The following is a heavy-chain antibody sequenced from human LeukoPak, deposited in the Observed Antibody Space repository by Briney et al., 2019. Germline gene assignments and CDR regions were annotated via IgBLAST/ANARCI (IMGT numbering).Heavy chain of an antibody. V-gene: IGHV4-34*01. CDR1: GGSFSGYY. J-gene: IGHJ6*02. CDR2: INHSGST. CDR3: ASYSAGMDV. D-gene: IGHD2-21*01. Sequence: SETLSLTCAVYGGSFSGYYWSWIRQPPGKGLEWIGEINHSGSTNYNPSLKSRVTISVDTSKNQFSLKLSSVTAADTAVYHCASYSAGMDVWGQGTTVTVSS.